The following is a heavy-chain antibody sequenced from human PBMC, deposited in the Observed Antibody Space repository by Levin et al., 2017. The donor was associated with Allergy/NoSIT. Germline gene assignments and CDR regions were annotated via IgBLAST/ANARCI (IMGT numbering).Heavy chain of an antibody. CDR1: GFTFSSYG. CDR2: IWYDGSNK. Sequence: GGSLRLSCAASGFTFSSYGMHWVRQAPGKGLEWVAVIWYDGSNKYYADSVKGRFTISRDNSKNTLYLQMNSLRAEDTAVYYCARVSNSPWAFDIWGQGTMVTVSS. J-gene: IGHJ3*02. D-gene: IGHD4-23*01. V-gene: IGHV3-33*01. CDR3: ARVSNSPWAFDI.